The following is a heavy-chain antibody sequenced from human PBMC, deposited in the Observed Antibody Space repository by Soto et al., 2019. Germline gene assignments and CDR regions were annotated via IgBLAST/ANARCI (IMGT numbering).Heavy chain of an antibody. CDR1: GFTFGSYA. Sequence: GGSLRLSCAASGFTFGSYAMHWVRQAPGKGLEWVAVISYDGSNKYYADSVKGRFTISRDNSKNTLYLQMNSLRAEDTAVYYCARDRDSKADYWGQGTLVTVSS. J-gene: IGHJ4*02. D-gene: IGHD4-4*01. CDR2: ISYDGSNK. CDR3: ARDRDSKADY. V-gene: IGHV3-30-3*01.